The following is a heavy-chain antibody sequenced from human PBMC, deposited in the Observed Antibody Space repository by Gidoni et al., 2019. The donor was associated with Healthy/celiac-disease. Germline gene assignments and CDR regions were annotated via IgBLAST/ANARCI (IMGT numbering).Heavy chain of an antibody. CDR2: ISYDGSNK. J-gene: IGHJ4*02. D-gene: IGHD3-16*01. V-gene: IGHV3-30*18. Sequence: VQLVEPGGRVVNLGRPLRLSCASSGSIFSSYGMHWVRQAPGKGLEWVAFISYDGSNKYYADSVKGRFTISRDNSKNTLYLQMNSLRAEDTAVYYCAKDTPPWVTLGYWGQGTLVTVSS. CDR1: GSIFSSYG. CDR3: AKDTPPWVTLGY.